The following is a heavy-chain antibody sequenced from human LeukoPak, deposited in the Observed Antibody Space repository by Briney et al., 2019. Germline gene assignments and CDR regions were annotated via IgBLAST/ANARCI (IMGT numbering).Heavy chain of an antibody. CDR1: GYXFTSYW. V-gene: IGHV5-51*01. CDR2: IYPGDSDA. CDR3: ARWLGYCSSTSCYQPFDC. D-gene: IGHD2-2*01. J-gene: IGHJ4*02. Sequence: GESLKISCKGSGYXFTSYWIGWVRQMPGKGLEWMGIIYPGDSDARYSPSFQGQVTISADKSISTAYLHWSSLKASDTAMYYCARWLGYCSSTSCYQPFDCWSQGTLVTVSS.